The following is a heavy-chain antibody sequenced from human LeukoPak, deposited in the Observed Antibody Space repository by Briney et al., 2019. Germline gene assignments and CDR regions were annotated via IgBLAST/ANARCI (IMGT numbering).Heavy chain of an antibody. V-gene: IGHV3-21*01. CDR1: GFTFSSYS. J-gene: IGHJ4*02. CDR3: ARGSPGATYFDY. CDR2: ISSSSSYI. D-gene: IGHD7-27*01. Sequence: TGGSLRLSCAASGFTFSSYSMNWVRQAPGKGLEWVSSISSSSSYIYYADSVKGRFTISRDNAKNSLYLQMNSLRAGDTAVYYCARGSPGATYFDYWGQGTLVTVSS.